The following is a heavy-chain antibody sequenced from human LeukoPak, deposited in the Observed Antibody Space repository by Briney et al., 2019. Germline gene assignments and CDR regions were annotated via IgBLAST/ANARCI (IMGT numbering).Heavy chain of an antibody. CDR3: ARGSEVAGANAFDI. Sequence: SETLSLTCTVSGGSISSSSYYWGWIRQPPGKGLEWIGSIYYSGSTYYNPSLKSRVTISVDTSKNQFSLKLSSVTAADTAVYYCARGSEVAGANAFDIWGQGTMVTVSS. D-gene: IGHD6-19*01. J-gene: IGHJ3*02. CDR1: GGSISSSSYY. CDR2: IYYSGST. V-gene: IGHV4-39*01.